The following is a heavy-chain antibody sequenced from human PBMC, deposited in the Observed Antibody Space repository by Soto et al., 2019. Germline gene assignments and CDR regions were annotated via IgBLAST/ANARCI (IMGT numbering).Heavy chain of an antibody. J-gene: IGHJ5*02. Sequence: APVKVSCKASCYTLSRYGISWVRQAPGQGLEWMGWISAYNGNTNYAQKLQGRVTMTTDTSTSTAYMELRSLRSDDTAVYYCARVSWWEPYPPPSWFDPWGQGTLVTVSS. CDR2: ISAYNGNT. V-gene: IGHV1-18*01. D-gene: IGHD2-15*01. CDR1: CYTLSRYG. CDR3: ARVSWWEPYPPPSWFDP.